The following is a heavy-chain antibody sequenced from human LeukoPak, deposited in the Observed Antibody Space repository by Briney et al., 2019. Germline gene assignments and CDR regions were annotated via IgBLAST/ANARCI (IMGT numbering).Heavy chain of an antibody. CDR1: GFTFSSYA. CDR2: ISSSGSTI. V-gene: IGHV3-48*04. Sequence: GGSLRLSCAASGFTFSSYAMNWVRQAPGKGLEWVSYISSSGSTIYYADSVKGRFTISRDNAKNSLYLQMNSLRAEDTAVYYCARSADYGEMYYFDYWGQGTLVTVSS. D-gene: IGHD4-17*01. J-gene: IGHJ4*02. CDR3: ARSADYGEMYYFDY.